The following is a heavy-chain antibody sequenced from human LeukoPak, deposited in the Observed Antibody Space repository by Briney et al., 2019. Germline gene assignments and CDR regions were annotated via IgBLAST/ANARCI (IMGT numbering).Heavy chain of an antibody. Sequence: ASVKVSCKASGYTFTGYYMHWVRQAPGQGLEWMGWINPNSGGTNYAQKFQGRDTMTRDTSISTAYMELSRLRSDDTAVYYCARARGGYDSNDAFDIWGQGTMVTVSS. D-gene: IGHD5-12*01. J-gene: IGHJ3*02. CDR2: INPNSGGT. V-gene: IGHV1-2*02. CDR3: ARARGGYDSNDAFDI. CDR1: GYTFTGYY.